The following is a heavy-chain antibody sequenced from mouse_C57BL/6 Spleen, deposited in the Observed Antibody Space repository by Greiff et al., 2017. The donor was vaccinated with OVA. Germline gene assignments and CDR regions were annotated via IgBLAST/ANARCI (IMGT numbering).Heavy chain of an antibody. CDR3: ARRDYGNSWFAY. CDR1: GYTFTSYW. CDR2: IDPSDSYT. Sequence: QVQLQQPGAELVQPGASVKLSCMASGYTFTSYWMQWVKQRPGQGLEWIGEIDPSDSYTNYNQKFKGKATLTVDTSSSTAYMQLSSLTSEDSAVYYCARRDYGNSWFAYWGQGTLVTVSA. V-gene: IGHV1-50*01. D-gene: IGHD2-1*01. J-gene: IGHJ3*01.